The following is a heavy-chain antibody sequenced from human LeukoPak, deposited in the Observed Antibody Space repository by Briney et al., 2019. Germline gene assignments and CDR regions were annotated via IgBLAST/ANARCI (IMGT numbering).Heavy chain of an antibody. D-gene: IGHD3-9*01. Sequence: SETLSLTCTVSGGSISSGDYYWSWIRQPPGKGLEWIGYIYYSGSTYYNPSLKSRVTISVDASKNQFSLKLSSVTAADTAVYYCARTLGLRYFDWLGYWGQGTLVTVSS. V-gene: IGHV4-30-4*01. CDR2: IYYSGST. J-gene: IGHJ4*02. CDR1: GGSISSGDYY. CDR3: ARTLGLRYFDWLGY.